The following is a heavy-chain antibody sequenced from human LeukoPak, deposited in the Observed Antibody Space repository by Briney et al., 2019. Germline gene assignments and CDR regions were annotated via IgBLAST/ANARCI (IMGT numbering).Heavy chain of an antibody. CDR3: AREVSGFGERANWFDP. J-gene: IGHJ5*02. Sequence: PSETLSLTCTVSGGSISSSSYYWGWIRQPPGKGLEWIGSIYHSGSTYYNPSLKSRVTISVDTSKNQFSLKLSSVTAADTAVYYCAREVSGFGERANWFDPWGQGTLVTVSS. V-gene: IGHV4-39*07. D-gene: IGHD3-10*01. CDR2: IYHSGST. CDR1: GGSISSSSYY.